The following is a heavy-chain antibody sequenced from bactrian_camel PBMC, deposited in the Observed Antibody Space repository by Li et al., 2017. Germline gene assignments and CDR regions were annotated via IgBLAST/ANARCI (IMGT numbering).Heavy chain of an antibody. CDR3: AADGRNGGSAYHCRGVRQFYY. J-gene: IGHJ4*01. D-gene: IGHD1*01. V-gene: IGHV3S55*01. CDR2: VSKDSRT. CDR1: GYTFAGSD. Sequence: HVQLVESGGGSVQAGGSLRLSCTASGYTFAGSDMGWYRQAPDNECELVSHVSKDSRTYYADSVKGRFTISQDDSKNTLYLQMNSLKPEDTAMYYCAADGRNGGSAYHCRGVRQFYYSGQGTQVTVS.